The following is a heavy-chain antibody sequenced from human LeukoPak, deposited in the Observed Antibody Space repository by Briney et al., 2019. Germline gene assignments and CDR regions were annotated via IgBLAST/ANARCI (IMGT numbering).Heavy chain of an antibody. CDR1: GFTFSDYY. CDR3: ARDQVSSWYVGVYGWFDP. Sequence: GGSLRLSCAASGFTFSDYYMSWVRQAPGKGVEWVSYISSSGSTIYYADSVKGRFTISRDNAKNSLYLQMNSLRAEDTAVYYCARDQVSSWYVGVYGWFDPWGQGTLVTVSS. D-gene: IGHD6-13*01. CDR2: ISSSGSTI. V-gene: IGHV3-11*01. J-gene: IGHJ5*02.